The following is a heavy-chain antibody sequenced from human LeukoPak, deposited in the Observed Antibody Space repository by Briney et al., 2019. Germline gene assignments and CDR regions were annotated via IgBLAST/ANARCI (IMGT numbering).Heavy chain of an antibody. CDR2: MNSDGSST. J-gene: IGHJ4*02. Sequence: GGSPRLSCAASGFTFSTYRMHWVRQGPGKGLVWVSGMNSDGSSTVYADSVKGRLTISRDNAKNTLYLQMNSLRAEDTAVYYCAKGESSSWFDWGQGTLVTVSS. D-gene: IGHD6-13*01. V-gene: IGHV3-74*01. CDR3: AKGESSSWFD. CDR1: GFTFSTYR.